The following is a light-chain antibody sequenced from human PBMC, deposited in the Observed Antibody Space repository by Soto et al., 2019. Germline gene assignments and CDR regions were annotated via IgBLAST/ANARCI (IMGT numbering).Light chain of an antibody. V-gene: IGKV3-11*01. CDR2: DAS. Sequence: EVVMRQSPATLSVSPGEGATLSCRASQGIGDTLAWYQHKPGQTPRLLIYDASNRASGTPARFSGSGSETDFTLTISSLEPEDFAVYYCQHHMNWPLTFGQGTRLEI. CDR3: QHHMNWPLT. CDR1: QGIGDT. J-gene: IGKJ5*01.